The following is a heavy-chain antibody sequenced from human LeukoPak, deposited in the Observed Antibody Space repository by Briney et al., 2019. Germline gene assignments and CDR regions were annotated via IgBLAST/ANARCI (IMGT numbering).Heavy chain of an antibody. J-gene: IGHJ4*02. D-gene: IGHD2-21*02. CDR3: ARGFGIYCGGDCYPWYFDY. CDR1: GGSFSGYY. CDR2: INHSGST. Sequence: SETLSLTCAVYGGSFSGYYWSWIRQPPGKGLEWIGEINHSGSTNYNPSLKSRVTISVDTSKNQLSLKLSSVTAADTAVYYCARGFGIYCGGDCYPWYFDYWGQGTLVTVSS. V-gene: IGHV4-34*01.